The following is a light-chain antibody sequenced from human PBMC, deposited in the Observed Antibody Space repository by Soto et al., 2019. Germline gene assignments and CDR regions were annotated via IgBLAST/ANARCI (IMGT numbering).Light chain of an antibody. CDR3: LQDYTYPRT. Sequence: APQMTQSPSSLSASVGDRVTITCRASHDIRSDLAWYQKKSGKAPKLLIYAASSLQSGVPSRFSGSGSGSYFTLTISSLQPEDFATYYCLQDYTYPRTFGQGTSVEI. CDR2: AAS. J-gene: IGKJ1*01. V-gene: IGKV1-6*01. CDR1: HDIRSD.